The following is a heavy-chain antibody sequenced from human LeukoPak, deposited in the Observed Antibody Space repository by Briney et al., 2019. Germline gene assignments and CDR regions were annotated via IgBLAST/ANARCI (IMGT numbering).Heavy chain of an antibody. D-gene: IGHD6-6*01. V-gene: IGHV1-2*02. CDR2: INPNSGRT. J-gene: IGHJ4*02. CDR3: ATVIPKYSSLDY. CDR1: GYTFTGYY. Sequence: ASVKVSCKASGYTFTGYYMHWVRQAPGQGLEWMGWINPNSGRTNYAQKFQGRVTMTRDTSISTAYMELSRLRSDDTAVYYCATVIPKYSSLDYWGQGTLVTVSS.